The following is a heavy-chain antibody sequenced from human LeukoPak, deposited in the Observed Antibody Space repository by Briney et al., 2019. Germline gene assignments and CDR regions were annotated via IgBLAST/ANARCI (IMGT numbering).Heavy chain of an antibody. CDR3: ATTVLLWFGEAHDY. Sequence: GASVKVSCKVSGYTLTELSMHWVRQAPGKGLEWMGGFDPEDGETIYAQKFQGRVTMTEDTSTDTAYMELSSLRSEDTAVYYCATTVLLWFGEAHDYWGQGTLVTVSS. V-gene: IGHV1-24*01. CDR2: FDPEDGET. CDR1: GYTLTELS. J-gene: IGHJ4*02. D-gene: IGHD3-10*01.